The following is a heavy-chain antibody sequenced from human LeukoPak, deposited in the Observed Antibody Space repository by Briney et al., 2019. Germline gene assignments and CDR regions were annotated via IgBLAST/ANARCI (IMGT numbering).Heavy chain of an antibody. D-gene: IGHD3-22*01. J-gene: IGHJ3*02. Sequence: SETLSLTCTVSGGSISSYYWSWIRQPAGKGLEWIGRIYTSGSTNYNPSLKSRFTMSVDTSKNQFSLKLSSVTAADTAVYYCARARKSYYYDSSGRGAFDIWGQGTMVTVSS. CDR3: ARARKSYYYDSSGRGAFDI. CDR2: IYTSGST. V-gene: IGHV4-4*07. CDR1: GGSISSYY.